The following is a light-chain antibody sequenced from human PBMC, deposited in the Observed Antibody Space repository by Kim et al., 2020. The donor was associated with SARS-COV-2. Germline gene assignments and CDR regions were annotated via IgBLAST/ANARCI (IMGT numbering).Light chain of an antibody. CDR3: QAWDSSTPYV. V-gene: IGLV3-1*01. CDR2: QDS. Sequence: ELTQPPSVSVSPGQTASITCSGDKLGDKYACWYQQKPGQSPVLVIYQDSKRPSGIPERFSGSNSGNTATLTISGTQAMDEADYYCQAWDSSTPYVFGTGTKVTVL. J-gene: IGLJ1*01. CDR1: KLGDKY.